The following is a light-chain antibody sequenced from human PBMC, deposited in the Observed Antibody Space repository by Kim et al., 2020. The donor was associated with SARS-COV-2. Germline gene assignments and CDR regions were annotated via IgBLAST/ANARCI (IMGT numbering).Light chain of an antibody. CDR2: AAS. V-gene: IGKV1D-16*01. CDR1: QSISSW. Sequence: DIQMTQSPSSLSASVGDRVTITCRASQSISSWLAWYQQKPGKAPKCLIYAASSLQSGVPSRVSGSGSGTDFTLTISSLQPEDFATYYCQQYDNYPRTFGQGTKVDIK. J-gene: IGKJ1*01. CDR3: QQYDNYPRT.